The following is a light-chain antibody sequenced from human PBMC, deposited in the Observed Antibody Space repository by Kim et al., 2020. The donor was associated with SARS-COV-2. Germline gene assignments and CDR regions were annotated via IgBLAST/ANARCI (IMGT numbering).Light chain of an antibody. Sequence: SASLGDTVTITCRTSLNIDNYFNWYQQQPGKAPKLLIFGASNWQTGVPSRFSGSGSGTEFSLSVSSLQPEDSATYYCQQSYSTPWTFGQGTKLEI. CDR1: LNIDNY. CDR3: QQSYSTPWT. CDR2: GAS. V-gene: IGKV1-39*01. J-gene: IGKJ2*02.